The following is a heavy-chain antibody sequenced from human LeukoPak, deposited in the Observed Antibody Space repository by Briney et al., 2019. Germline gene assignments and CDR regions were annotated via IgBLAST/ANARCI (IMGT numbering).Heavy chain of an antibody. D-gene: IGHD3-10*01. V-gene: IGHV4-59*08. Sequence: SESLSLTCTVSGGSMSSYYWSWIRQPPGKGMEWVGYIYYSGSTNYNPSLKSRVTISVDTSKNQFPLKLSSVTAADTAVYYCARHPAGFGELSYWFDPWGQGTLVTVSS. CDR1: GGSMSSYY. J-gene: IGHJ5*02. CDR2: IYYSGST. CDR3: ARHPAGFGELSYWFDP.